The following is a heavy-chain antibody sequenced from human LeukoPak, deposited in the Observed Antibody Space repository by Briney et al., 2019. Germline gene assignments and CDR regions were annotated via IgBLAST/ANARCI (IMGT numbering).Heavy chain of an antibody. Sequence: PGGSLRLSCAASGFTFSSYAMSWVRQAPGKGLEWVSAISGSGGSTYYADSVKGRFTISRDNSKNTLYLQMNSLRAEDTAVYYCAGIHVCGYSSDCWGQGTLVTVSS. J-gene: IGHJ4*02. V-gene: IGHV3-23*01. CDR2: ISGSGGST. CDR1: GFTFSSYA. CDR3: AGIHVCGYSSDC. D-gene: IGHD5-18*01.